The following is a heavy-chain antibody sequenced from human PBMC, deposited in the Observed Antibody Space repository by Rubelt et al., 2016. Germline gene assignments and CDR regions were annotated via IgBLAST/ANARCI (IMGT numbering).Heavy chain of an antibody. CDR3: ARERGRYAFDY. D-gene: IGHD1-26*01. Sequence: QVQLQESGPGLVKPSETLSLTCTVSGGSVSSGSYYWSWIRQPPGKGLEWIGGIYYSGSTYYNPSPSRRGTISGATSKNQLSLKLSAVTAAYTAVDYGARERGRYAFDYWGQGTLVTVSS. J-gene: IGHJ4*02. CDR1: GGSVSSGSYY. V-gene: IGHV4-39*07. CDR2: IYYSGST.